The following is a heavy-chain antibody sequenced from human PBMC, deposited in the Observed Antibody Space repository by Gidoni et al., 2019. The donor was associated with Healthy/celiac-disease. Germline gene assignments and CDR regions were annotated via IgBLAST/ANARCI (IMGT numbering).Heavy chain of an antibody. Sequence: QLQLQESGPGLVKPSETLSLTCTVSGGSISSSSYYWGWIRQPPGKGLEWIGSIYYSGSTYYNPSLKSRVTISVDTSKNQFSLKLSSVTAADTAVYYCARHLYSSGWYWVADYWGQGTLVTVSS. CDR3: ARHLYSSGWYWVADY. CDR1: GGSISSSSYY. V-gene: IGHV4-39*01. J-gene: IGHJ4*02. CDR2: IYYSGST. D-gene: IGHD6-19*01.